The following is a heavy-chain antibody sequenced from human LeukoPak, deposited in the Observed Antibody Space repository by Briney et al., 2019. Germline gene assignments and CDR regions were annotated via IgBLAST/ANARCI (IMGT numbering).Heavy chain of an antibody. CDR3: ASNTYYYGSGSYYTGDY. D-gene: IGHD3-10*01. CDR1: GFTFSSYE. V-gene: IGHV3-48*03. Sequence: GGSLRLSCAASGFTFSSYEMNWVRQAPGKGLEWVSYISSSGSTIYYADSVKGRFTISRDNAKNSLYLQMNSLRAEDTAVYYCASNTYYYGSGSYYTGDYWGQGTLVTVSS. J-gene: IGHJ4*02. CDR2: ISSSGSTI.